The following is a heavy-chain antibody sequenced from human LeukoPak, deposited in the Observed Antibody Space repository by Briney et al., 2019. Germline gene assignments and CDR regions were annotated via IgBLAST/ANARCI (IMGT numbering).Heavy chain of an antibody. J-gene: IGHJ4*02. D-gene: IGHD5-24*01. CDR3: AKVDDYGDY. V-gene: IGHV3-48*01. CDR2: ISSSGRTI. CDR1: GFTFRAYS. Sequence: GGSLRLSCAASGFTFRAYSMNWVRQAPGKGLEWVSYISSSGRTIYYADSVKGRFTISRDNTKNSMYLLMNSLKSEDRAVYYCAKVDDYGDYWGQGTLVTVSS.